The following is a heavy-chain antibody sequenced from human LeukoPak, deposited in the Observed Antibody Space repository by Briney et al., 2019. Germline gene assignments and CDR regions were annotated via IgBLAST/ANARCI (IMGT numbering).Heavy chain of an antibody. CDR1: GYTFTGYY. V-gene: IGHV1-2*04. J-gene: IGHJ6*02. D-gene: IGHD3-22*01. CDR2: INPNSGGT. CDR3: ARSPNSRSSGYLYYYGMDV. Sequence: GASVKVSCKASGYTFTGYYMHWVRQAPGQGLEWMGWINPNSGGTNYAQKFQGWVTMTRDTSISTAYMELSRLRSDDTAVYYCARSPNSRSSGYLYYYGMDVWGQGTTVTVSS.